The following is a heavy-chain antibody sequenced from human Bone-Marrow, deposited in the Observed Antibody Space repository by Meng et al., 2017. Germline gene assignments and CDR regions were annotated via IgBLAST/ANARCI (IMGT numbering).Heavy chain of an antibody. Sequence: GESLKISCAASGFTFTSYEFNWVRQAPGKGLEWISFINIRGSTLYYADSVEGRFTVSRDNAKNSLYLQMHSLRAEDTAVYYCARATQYPVYHFDYWGQGALVTVSS. CDR2: INIRGSTL. D-gene: IGHD2-2*02. CDR1: GFTFTSYE. V-gene: IGHV3-48*03. CDR3: ARATQYPVYHFDY. J-gene: IGHJ4*02.